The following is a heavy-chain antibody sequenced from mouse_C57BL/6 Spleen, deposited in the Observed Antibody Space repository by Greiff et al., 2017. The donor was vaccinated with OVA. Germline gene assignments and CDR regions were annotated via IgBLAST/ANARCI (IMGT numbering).Heavy chain of an antibody. CDR1: GYTFTSYW. CDR3: ARGSNLYWYFDV. Sequence: QVKLQQPGAELVKPGASVKLSCKASGYTFTSYWMHWVKQRPGQGLEWIGMIHPNSGSTNYNEKFKSKATLTVDKSSSTAYMQLSSLTSEDSAVYYCARGSNLYWYFDVWGTGTTVTVSS. V-gene: IGHV1-64*01. D-gene: IGHD2-5*01. J-gene: IGHJ1*03. CDR2: IHPNSGST.